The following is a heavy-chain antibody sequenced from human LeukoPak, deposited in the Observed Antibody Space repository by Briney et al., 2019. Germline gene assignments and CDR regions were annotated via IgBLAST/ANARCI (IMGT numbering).Heavy chain of an antibody. CDR1: GFTFSSYG. CDR3: AMGHDSFYYYYYYMDV. V-gene: IGHV3-30*02. D-gene: IGHD2-15*01. J-gene: IGHJ6*03. Sequence: GGSLRLSCAASGFTFSSYGMHWVRQAPGKGLEWVAFIRYDGSNKYYADSVKGRFTISRDNSKNTLYLQMNSLRAEDTAVYYCAMGHDSFYYYYYYMDVWGKGTTVTVSS. CDR2: IRYDGSNK.